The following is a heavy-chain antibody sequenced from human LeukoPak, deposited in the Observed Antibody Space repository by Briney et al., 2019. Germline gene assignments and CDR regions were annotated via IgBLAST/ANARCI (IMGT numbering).Heavy chain of an antibody. Sequence: ASVKVSCKASGYTFSNYGISWVRQAPGLGLEWMGWTSYNGNTNYAQKFQDRVTMTTDTSTTAAYMELRSLESDDTAVYYCARHSGSGWQALGYWGQGTLVTVSS. CDR2: TSYNGNT. CDR3: ARHSGSGWQALGY. J-gene: IGHJ4*02. CDR1: GYTFSNYG. D-gene: IGHD6-19*01. V-gene: IGHV1-18*04.